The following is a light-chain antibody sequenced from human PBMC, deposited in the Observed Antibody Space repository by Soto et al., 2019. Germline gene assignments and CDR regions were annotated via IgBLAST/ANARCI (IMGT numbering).Light chain of an antibody. J-gene: IGKJ3*01. CDR3: QQYNSYSR. CDR1: QSISSW. CDR2: DAS. Sequence: DIPMTQSPSTLSASVGDRVTITCRASQSISSWLAWYQQKPGKAPKLLIYDASSLESGVPSRFSGSGSGTEFTLTISSLQPDDFETYYCQQYNSYSRFGPGTEVDIK. V-gene: IGKV1-5*01.